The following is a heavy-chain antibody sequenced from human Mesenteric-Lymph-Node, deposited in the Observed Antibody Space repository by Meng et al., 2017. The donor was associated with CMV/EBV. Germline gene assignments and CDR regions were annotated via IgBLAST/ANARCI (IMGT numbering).Heavy chain of an antibody. J-gene: IGHJ4*02. D-gene: IGHD2-2*02. V-gene: IGHV1-2*02. CDR2: INPNSGDT. Sequence: ASVKVSCKASGYSFTAYYMHWVRQAPGQGLEWMGWINPNSGDTNYARNFQGRVTRARDTSITTAYMELSRLSSDETDVYYCARVGWATGYNDYWGQGTLVTVSS. CDR3: ARVGWATGYNDY. CDR1: GYSFTAYY.